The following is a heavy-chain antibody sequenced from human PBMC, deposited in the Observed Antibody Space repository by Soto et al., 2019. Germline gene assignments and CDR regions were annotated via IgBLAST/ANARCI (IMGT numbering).Heavy chain of an antibody. D-gene: IGHD3-10*01. Sequence: PSETLSLTCTVSGGSISSYYWSWIRQPPGKGLEWIGYIYYSGSTNYNPSLKSRVTIAVDTSKNQFSLKLTSVTAADTAVNFCASTINMVRGVIRQMDFQHWGQGTLVTVSS. CDR3: ASTINMVRGVIRQMDFQH. J-gene: IGHJ1*01. V-gene: IGHV4-59*01. CDR2: IYYSGST. CDR1: GGSISSYY.